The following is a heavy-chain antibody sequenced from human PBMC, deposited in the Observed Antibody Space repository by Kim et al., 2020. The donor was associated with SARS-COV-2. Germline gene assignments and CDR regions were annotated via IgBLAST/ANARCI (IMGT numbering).Heavy chain of an antibody. CDR1: GGSISSGGYY. CDR2: IYYSGST. CDR3: ARRNRTGGSYYVHYYYGMYV. J-gene: IGHJ6*02. V-gene: IGHV4-31*03. D-gene: IGHD1-26*01. Sequence: SETLSLTCTVSGGSISSGGYYWSWIRQHPGKGLEWIGYIYYSGSTYYNPSLKSRVTISVDTSKNQFSLKLSSVTAADTAVYYCARRNRTGGSYYVHYYYGMYVCGQGATVSVSS.